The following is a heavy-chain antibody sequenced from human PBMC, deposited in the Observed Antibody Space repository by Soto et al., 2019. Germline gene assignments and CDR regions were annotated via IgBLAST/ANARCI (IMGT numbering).Heavy chain of an antibody. CDR1: GFTFSSYA. V-gene: IGHV3-23*01. Sequence: EVQLLESGGGLVQPGGSLRLSCAASGFTFSSYAMSWVRQAPGKGLEWVSAISGSGGSTYYADSVKGRFTISRDTSRDTLFRQMNSLRAEDTAVYYCAKAAGYSSSWYPTLEYCGQGTLVTVSS. J-gene: IGHJ4*02. CDR2: ISGSGGST. D-gene: IGHD6-13*01. CDR3: AKAAGYSSSWYPTLEY.